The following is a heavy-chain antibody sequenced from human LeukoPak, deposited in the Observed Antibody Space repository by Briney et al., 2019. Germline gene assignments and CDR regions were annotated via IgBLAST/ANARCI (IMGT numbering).Heavy chain of an antibody. Sequence: PGGSLRLSCAASGFTFSSYAMSWVRQAPGKGLEWVAVIWYDGSNKYYADSVKGRFTVSRDNSNNTLYLQMSSLRLDDTAIYYCARGLNRYFTTVTPLGDYWGQGILVTVSS. V-gene: IGHV3-30*04. D-gene: IGHD4-17*01. CDR2: IWYDGSNK. CDR3: ARGLNRYFTTVTPLGDY. CDR1: GFTFSSYA. J-gene: IGHJ4*02.